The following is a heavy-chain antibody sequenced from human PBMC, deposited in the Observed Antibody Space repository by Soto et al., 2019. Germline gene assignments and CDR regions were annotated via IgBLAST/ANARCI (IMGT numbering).Heavy chain of an antibody. CDR2: IYWDDDK. Sequence: SGPTLVNPTQTLTLTCPFSGFSLSTSGVGVGWIRQPPGKALEWLALIYWDDDKRYSPSLKSRLTITKDASKNQVVLTMTNMDPVDTATYYCAHQYSNYGPPPVDYWGQGTLVTVSS. CDR3: AHQYSNYGPPPVDY. CDR1: GFSLSTSGVG. D-gene: IGHD4-4*01. V-gene: IGHV2-5*02. J-gene: IGHJ4*02.